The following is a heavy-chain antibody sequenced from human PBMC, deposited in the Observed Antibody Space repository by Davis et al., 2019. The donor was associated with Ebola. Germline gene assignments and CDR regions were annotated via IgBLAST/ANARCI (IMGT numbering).Heavy chain of an antibody. J-gene: IGHJ2*01. CDR1: AFTFSNYR. D-gene: IGHD6-6*01. Sequence: PGGSLRLSCPASAFTFSNYRLYWVRQAPGEGLMCVSRINSDGTFTTYADSVKGRFTISRDNAKNTLYLQMNSLRAEDTAVYYCARVLAARPWYFDLWGRGSLVTVSS. CDR2: INSDGTFT. V-gene: IGHV3-74*01. CDR3: ARVLAARPWYFDL.